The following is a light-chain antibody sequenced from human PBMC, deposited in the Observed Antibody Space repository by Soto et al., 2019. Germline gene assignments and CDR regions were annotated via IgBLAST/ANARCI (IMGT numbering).Light chain of an antibody. CDR1: QTIMTY. Sequence: DIQMTQSPSSLSASVGDEVAITCGASQTIMTYLNWYQLKPGKPPRLLIYAASSLQSGVPSRFSGSGSGTDFTLTISSLQPEDFATYYCQQLNSYPITFGQGTRLEIK. J-gene: IGKJ5*01. CDR2: AAS. V-gene: IGKV1-39*01. CDR3: QQLNSYPIT.